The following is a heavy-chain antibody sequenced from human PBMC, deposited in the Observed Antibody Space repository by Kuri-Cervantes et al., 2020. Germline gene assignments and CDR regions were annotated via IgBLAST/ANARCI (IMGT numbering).Heavy chain of an antibody. D-gene: IGHD3-10*01. CDR3: ALYGSGRARDAFDI. V-gene: IGHV3-23*01. J-gene: IGHJ3*02. CDR1: GFTFSNFG. Sequence: GGSLRLSCAASGFTFSNFGMSWVRQAPGKGLEWVASIRASGDGTFYADSVKGRFTISRDNPKNTMYLHMNSLRAEDTAVYYCALYGSGRARDAFDIWGQGTMITVSS. CDR2: IRASGDGT.